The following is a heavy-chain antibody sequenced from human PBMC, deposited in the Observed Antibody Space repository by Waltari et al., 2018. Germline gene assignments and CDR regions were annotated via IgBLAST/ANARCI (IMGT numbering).Heavy chain of an antibody. J-gene: IGHJ5*02. CDR3: ARVYYSSGWYFSGFDP. CDR2: IYTSGST. CDR1: GGSISSYY. D-gene: IGHD6-19*01. V-gene: IGHV4-4*07. Sequence: QVQLQESGPGLVKPSETLSLTCTVSGGSISSYYWSWLRQPAGKGLEWIGRIYTSGSTNYNPSLKSRVTMSVDTSKNQFSLKLSSVTAADTAVYYCARVYYSSGWYFSGFDPWGQGTLVTVSS.